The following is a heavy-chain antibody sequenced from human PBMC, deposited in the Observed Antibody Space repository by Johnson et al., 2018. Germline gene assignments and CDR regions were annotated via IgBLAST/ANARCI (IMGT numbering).Heavy chain of an antibody. CDR3: ARDRPSSLPNDALDL. V-gene: IGHV3-33*01. CDR1: GVTVTSYT. D-gene: IGHD6-19*01. CDR2: IWYDGSQT. Sequence: QLVQSGGGVVQPGTSLTLSCATSGVTVTSYTWHWVRQAPGKGLEWVAVIWYDGSQTVYGDSVKGRSTISRDNSNVYLQMNSLRAEDTAVYFWARDRPSSLPNDALDLWGLGTMVTVSS. J-gene: IGHJ3*01.